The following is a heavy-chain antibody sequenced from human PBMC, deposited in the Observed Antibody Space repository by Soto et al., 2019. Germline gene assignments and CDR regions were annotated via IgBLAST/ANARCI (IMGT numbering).Heavy chain of an antibody. J-gene: IGHJ6*02. CDR1: GAFFSGYY. CDR3: ASQQLVHYYYGMDV. V-gene: IGHV4-34*01. D-gene: IGHD6-13*01. CDR2: INPSGST. Sequence: SETMSLTCAVFGAFFSGYYCGWIRQPQGKWLEWVGEINPSGSTNYNPSLKTRVTISLDTSRNQLSLKLSSLTAAAPAVYYCASQQLVHYYYGMDVWGQVTTVTV.